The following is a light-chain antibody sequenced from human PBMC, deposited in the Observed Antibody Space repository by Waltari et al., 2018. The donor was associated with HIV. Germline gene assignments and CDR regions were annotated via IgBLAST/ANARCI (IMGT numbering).Light chain of an antibody. CDR1: TSNIGAND. V-gene: IGLV1-51*02. CDR3: GTRDNDLGPVI. J-gene: IGLJ2*01. Sequence: SVLTQPPSKSAAPGQTVTISCAGHTSNIGANDVSWYQQLPVAAPRLIIYESTKRPSVISDRFSASKSATTATLDIAGVQPGDEAMYFCGTRDNDLGPVILGGGTWVTVL. CDR2: EST.